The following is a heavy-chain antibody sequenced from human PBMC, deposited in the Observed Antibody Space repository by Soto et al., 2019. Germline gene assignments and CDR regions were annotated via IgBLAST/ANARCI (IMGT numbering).Heavy chain of an antibody. V-gene: IGHV1-46*01. J-gene: IGHJ4*02. CDR2: INPNGGTT. Sequence: ASLKVSCKASGYTFTSYYMHWVRQGPGQGLNWMGVINPNGGTTSYAQMFQARVTMTSDASTSTVYLELSSLRSDDTAVYYCARGSQGSSGWYSADYWGQGTPVTVSS. CDR3: ARGSQGSSGWYSADY. D-gene: IGHD6-19*01. CDR1: GYTFTSYY.